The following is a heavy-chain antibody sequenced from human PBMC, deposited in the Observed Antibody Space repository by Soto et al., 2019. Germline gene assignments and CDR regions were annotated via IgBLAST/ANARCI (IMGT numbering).Heavy chain of an antibody. D-gene: IGHD6-19*01. CDR1: GGSISSGGSS. CDR2: IYHSGST. Sequence: SETLSLTCAVSGGSISSGGSSWNWIRQPPGKGLEWIGYIYHSGSTYYNPSLKSRVTISVDRSKNQFSLKLSSVTVADTAVYYCARAGDSSGPVALGYWGQGTLVTVSS. J-gene: IGHJ4*02. CDR3: ARAGDSSGPVALGY. V-gene: IGHV4-30-2*01.